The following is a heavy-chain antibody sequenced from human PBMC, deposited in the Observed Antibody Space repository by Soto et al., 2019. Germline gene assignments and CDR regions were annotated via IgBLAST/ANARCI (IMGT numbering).Heavy chain of an antibody. CDR1: GFTFSSYA. Sequence: PGGSLRLSXAASGFTFSSYAMHWVRQAPGKGLEWVAVISYDGSNKYYADSVKGRFTISRDNSKNTLYLQMNSLRAEDTAVYYCAREAPGYSYAESHFDYWGQGTLVTVSS. D-gene: IGHD5-18*01. J-gene: IGHJ4*02. CDR3: AREAPGYSYAESHFDY. CDR2: ISYDGSNK. V-gene: IGHV3-30-3*01.